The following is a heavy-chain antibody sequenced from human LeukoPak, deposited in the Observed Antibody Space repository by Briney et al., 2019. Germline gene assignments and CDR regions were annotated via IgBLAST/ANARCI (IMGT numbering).Heavy chain of an antibody. CDR3: ARSDGWYVDY. CDR2: ISYDGSNK. V-gene: IGHV3-30*14. D-gene: IGHD6-19*01. CDR1: GFTFSSYA. Sequence: GGSLRLSCAASGFTFSSYAMHWVRQAPGKGLEWVAVISYDGSNKYYADSVKGRFTISRDNSKNTLYLQMNSLRAEDTAVYYCARSDGWYVDYWGQGTLVTVSS. J-gene: IGHJ4*02.